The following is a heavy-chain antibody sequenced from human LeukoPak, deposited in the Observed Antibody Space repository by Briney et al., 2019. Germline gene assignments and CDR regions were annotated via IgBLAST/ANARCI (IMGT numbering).Heavy chain of an antibody. CDR3: AKLAPLYCSGGSCSTNYFDY. CDR1: GFTFSSYV. V-gene: IGHV3-23*01. Sequence: GGSLRLSCAASGFTFSSYVMSWVRQAPGKGLEWVSAISGSGGSTYYADSVKGRFTISRDNSKNTLYLQMNSLRAEDTAVYYCAKLAPLYCSGGSCSTNYFDYWGQGTLVTVSS. CDR2: ISGSGGST. J-gene: IGHJ4*02. D-gene: IGHD2-15*01.